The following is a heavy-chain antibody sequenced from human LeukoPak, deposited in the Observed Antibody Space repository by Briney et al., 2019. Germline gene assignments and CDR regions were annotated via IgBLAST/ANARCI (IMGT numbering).Heavy chain of an antibody. Sequence: PSQTLSLTCTVSGGSISSGDYYWSWIRQPPGKGLEWIGSIYYSGSTYYNPSLKSRVTISVDTSKNQFSLKLSSVTAADTAVYYCASRGMGGYFDYWGQGTLVTVSS. CDR3: ASRGMGGYFDY. D-gene: IGHD3-16*01. CDR1: GGSISSGDYY. J-gene: IGHJ4*02. CDR2: IYYSGST. V-gene: IGHV4-30-4*01.